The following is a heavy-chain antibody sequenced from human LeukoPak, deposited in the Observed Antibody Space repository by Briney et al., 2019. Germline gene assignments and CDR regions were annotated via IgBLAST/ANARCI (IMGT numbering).Heavy chain of an antibody. CDR1: GFTFSSFA. D-gene: IGHD6-6*01. CDR3: AKFLAVIAARDSLYFQH. CDR2: ISDSGGTT. Sequence: HPGGSLRLSCAASGFTFSSFAMSWVRQAPGKGLEWVSAISDSGGTTYYADSAKGRFTISRDNSKNTLYLQMSSLRAEDTAVYYCAKFLAVIAARDSLYFQHWGQGTLVTVSS. V-gene: IGHV3-23*01. J-gene: IGHJ1*01.